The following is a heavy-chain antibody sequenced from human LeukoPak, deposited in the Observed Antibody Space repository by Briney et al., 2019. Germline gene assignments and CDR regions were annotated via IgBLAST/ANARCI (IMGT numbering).Heavy chain of an antibody. Sequence: GGSLRLSCVASGFTFSSYAMHWVRQAPGKGLEWVAVISYDGSNKYYADSVKGRFTISRDNSKNTLYLQMNSLRAEDTAVYYCARTLWFGESTRTDFDYWGQGTLVTVSA. V-gene: IGHV3-30-3*01. J-gene: IGHJ4*02. CDR3: ARTLWFGESTRTDFDY. D-gene: IGHD3-10*01. CDR2: ISYDGSNK. CDR1: GFTFSSYA.